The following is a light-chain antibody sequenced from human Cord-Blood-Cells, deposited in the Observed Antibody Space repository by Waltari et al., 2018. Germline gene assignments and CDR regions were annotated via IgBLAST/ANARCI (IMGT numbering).Light chain of an antibody. CDR3: MQALQTPYT. CDR1: QSLLHSNGYYY. Sequence: IVMTQSPLSLPVTPGEPASISCRSSQSLLHSNGYYYLDWYLQKPGQSPQLLIYLGSNRASGVPDRFSGSGSGTDFTLKISRVEAEDVGVYYCMQALQTPYTFGQGTKLEIK. V-gene: IGKV2-28*01. J-gene: IGKJ2*01. CDR2: LGS.